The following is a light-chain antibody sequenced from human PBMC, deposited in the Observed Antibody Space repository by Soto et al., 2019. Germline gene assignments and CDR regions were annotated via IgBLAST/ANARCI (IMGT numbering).Light chain of an antibody. CDR3: QLYGSSPLT. CDR2: SAS. CDR1: QSVTSIY. Sequence: EIVLTQSPGTLSLSPGERATLSCRASQSVTSIYLAWYQQKPGQAPRLLIYSASSRATGIPDRFSGSGSGTDFTLTISRLEPEDFAVYYCQLYGSSPLTFGGGTKVEIK. V-gene: IGKV3-20*01. J-gene: IGKJ4*01.